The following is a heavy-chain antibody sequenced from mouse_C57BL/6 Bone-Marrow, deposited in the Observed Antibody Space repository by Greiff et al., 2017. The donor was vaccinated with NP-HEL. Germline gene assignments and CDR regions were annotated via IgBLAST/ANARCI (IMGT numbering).Heavy chain of an antibody. CDR2: IDPNSGGT. V-gene: IGHV1-72*01. J-gene: IGHJ2*01. D-gene: IGHD1-1*01. Sequence: VKLQESGAELVKPGASVKLSCKASGYTFTSYLMHWVKQRPGRGLEWIGRIDPNSGGTKYNEKFKSKATLTVDKPSSTAYMQLNSLTSEDSAVYDCARYYDGSSSFDYWGQGTTLTVSS. CDR1: GYTFTSYL. CDR3: ARYYDGSSSFDY.